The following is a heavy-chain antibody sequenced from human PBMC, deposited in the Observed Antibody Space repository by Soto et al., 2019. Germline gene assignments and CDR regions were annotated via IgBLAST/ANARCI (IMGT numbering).Heavy chain of an antibody. J-gene: IGHJ4*02. D-gene: IGHD5-18*01. CDR3: ARAIETAMDPCDY. CDR1: GFSFTTYA. Sequence: GGSLRLSCAASGFSFTTYAMHWFRQAPGKGLEWVAVISDDGSIKYYADSVKGRFTISRDNSKNTFYLQMNSLRGDDTALYYCARAIETAMDPCDYWGQGALVTVSS. V-gene: IGHV3-30-3*01. CDR2: ISDDGSIK.